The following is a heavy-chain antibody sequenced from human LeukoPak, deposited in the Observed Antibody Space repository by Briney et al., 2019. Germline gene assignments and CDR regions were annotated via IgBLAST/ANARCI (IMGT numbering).Heavy chain of an antibody. J-gene: IGHJ4*02. CDR1: GFTFSNYG. CDR2: ISYDGSNK. D-gene: IGHD3-10*01. V-gene: IGHV3-30*18. Sequence: GGSLRLSCAASGFTFSNYGMHWVRQAPGRGLEWVAFISYDGSNKYYADSVKGRFTISRDNSKNTLYLQMNSLRAEDTSVYYCAKDQAAAVLLLLPGLFDYWGQGTLVTVSS. CDR3: AKDQAAAVLLLLPGLFDY.